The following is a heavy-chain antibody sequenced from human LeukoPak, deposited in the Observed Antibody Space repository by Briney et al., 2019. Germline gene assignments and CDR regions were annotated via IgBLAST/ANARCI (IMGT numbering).Heavy chain of an antibody. CDR3: ARGRLLMWFDP. Sequence: PSETLSLTCTVSGGSISSYSWSWIRQPPGKGLEWIGEINHSGSTNYNPSLKSRVTISVDTSKKQFSLKLSSVTAADTAVYYCARGRLLMWFDPWGQGTLVTVSS. D-gene: IGHD3-16*01. V-gene: IGHV4-34*01. CDR2: INHSGST. CDR1: GGSISSYS. J-gene: IGHJ5*02.